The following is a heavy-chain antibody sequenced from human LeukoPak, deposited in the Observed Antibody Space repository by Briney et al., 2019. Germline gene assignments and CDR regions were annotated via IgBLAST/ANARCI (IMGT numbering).Heavy chain of an antibody. J-gene: IGHJ4*02. V-gene: IGHV3-13*01. D-gene: IGHD3-22*01. CDR2: IGTAGDT. CDR3: ARASLLRRGVLFDY. Sequence: GGSLRLSCAASGFTFSSYDMHWVRQATGKGLEWVSAIGTAGDTYYPGSVKGRFTISRENAKNSLYLQMNSLRAGDTAVYYCARASLLRRGVLFDYWGQGTLVTVSS. CDR1: GFTFSSYD.